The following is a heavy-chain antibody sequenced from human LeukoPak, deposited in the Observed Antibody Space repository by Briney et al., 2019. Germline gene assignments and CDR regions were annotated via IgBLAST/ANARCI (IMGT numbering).Heavy chain of an antibody. CDR3: ARVPTWDVAPAALRVGYAFDI. D-gene: IGHD2-2*01. CDR1: DDSIGSYY. CDR2: IYISGTT. V-gene: IGHV4-4*07. J-gene: IGHJ3*02. Sequence: SETLSLTCTVSDDSIGSYYWNWIRQPAGKGLEWIGRIYISGTTNYNPALKSRVTMSVDTSRNQFSLKLSSVTAADTAVYYCARVPTWDVAPAALRVGYAFDIWGQGTMVTVSS.